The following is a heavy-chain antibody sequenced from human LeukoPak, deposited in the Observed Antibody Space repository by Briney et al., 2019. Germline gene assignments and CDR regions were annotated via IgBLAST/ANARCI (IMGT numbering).Heavy chain of an antibody. V-gene: IGHV1-2*02. CDR1: GYTFTDYY. Sequence: ASVKVSCKSSGYTFTDYYLHWVRQAPGQGLELMGWIDPNSGGTNYARKFQGRGTMTRDTSISTAYMELTRLTSDDTAVYYCARTNSSSWWSFEYWGQGTLVTVSS. J-gene: IGHJ4*02. CDR3: ARTNSSSWWSFEY. D-gene: IGHD6-13*01. CDR2: IDPNSGGT.